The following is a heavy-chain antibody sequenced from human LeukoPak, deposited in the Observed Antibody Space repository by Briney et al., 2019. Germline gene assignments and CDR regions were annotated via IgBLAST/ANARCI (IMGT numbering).Heavy chain of an antibody. Sequence: GGSLRLSCVASGFTFNNYEMNWVRQAPGKGLEWVSYISSSGSTIYYADSVKGRFTISRDNAKNTLYLQMNSLRAEDTAVYYCARAMGLGYCSGGSCYYSREDDAFDIWGQGTMVTVSS. CDR2: ISSSGSTI. CDR3: ARAMGLGYCSGGSCYYSREDDAFDI. CDR1: GFTFNNYE. V-gene: IGHV3-48*03. J-gene: IGHJ3*02. D-gene: IGHD2-15*01.